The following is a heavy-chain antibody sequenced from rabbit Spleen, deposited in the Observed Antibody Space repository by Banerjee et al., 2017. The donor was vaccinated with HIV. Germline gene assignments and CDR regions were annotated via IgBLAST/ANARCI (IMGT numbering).Heavy chain of an antibody. Sequence: QEQLEESGGGLVQPGGSLKLSCKASGFDFSSYYMSWVHQAPGKGLEWIGYIDPIFGSTYYASWVNGRFSISRENTQNTVDLKMTSLTAADTATYFCARDTGSSFSSYGMDLWGPGTLVTVS. D-gene: IGHD8-1*01. CDR3: ARDTGSSFSSYGMDL. J-gene: IGHJ6*01. CDR1: GFDFSSYY. V-gene: IGHV1S43*01. CDR2: IDPIFGST.